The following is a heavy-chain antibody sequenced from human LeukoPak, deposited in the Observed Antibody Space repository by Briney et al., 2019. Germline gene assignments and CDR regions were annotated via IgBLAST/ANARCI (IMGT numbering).Heavy chain of an antibody. J-gene: IGHJ5*02. V-gene: IGHV3-33*01. Sequence: HSGGSLRLSCAASGFTFSSYGMHWVRQAPGKGLGWVAVIWYDGSNKYYADSVKGRFTISRDNSKNTLYLQMNSLRAEDTAVYYCARDSRKVLRFLEWLPRRSWFDPWGQGTLVTVSS. CDR2: IWYDGSNK. CDR3: ARDSRKVLRFLEWLPRRSWFDP. D-gene: IGHD3-3*01. CDR1: GFTFSSYG.